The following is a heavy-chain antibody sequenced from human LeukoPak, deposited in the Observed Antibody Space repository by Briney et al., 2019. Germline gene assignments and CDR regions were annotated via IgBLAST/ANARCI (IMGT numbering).Heavy chain of an antibody. J-gene: IGHJ1*01. V-gene: IGHV1-8*01. D-gene: IGHD2-2*01. CDR2: MNPNSGNT. Sequence: ASVTVSCKASGYTFTCYDINWVRQATGQGLEWMGWMNPNSGNTGYAQKFQGRVTMTRNTSISTAYMELSSLRSEDTAVYYCASGGPREYQLLFDFQHWGQGTLVTVSS. CDR3: ASGGPREYQLLFDFQH. CDR1: GYTFTCYD.